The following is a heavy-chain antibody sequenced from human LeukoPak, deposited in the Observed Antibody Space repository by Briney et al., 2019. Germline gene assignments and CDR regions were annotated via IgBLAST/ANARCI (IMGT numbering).Heavy chain of an antibody. D-gene: IGHD5-18*01. V-gene: IGHV3-30*03. Sequence: GGSLRLSCGASGFTFRTYAMHWVRQTPDKGLEWVAFISSDGNSENYADSVKGRFTISRDNSKNTLYLQKNSLRAEDTAVYYCASRGYSYGNHDAFDIWGQGTMVTVSS. CDR1: GFTFRTYA. J-gene: IGHJ3*02. CDR2: ISSDGNSE. CDR3: ASRGYSYGNHDAFDI.